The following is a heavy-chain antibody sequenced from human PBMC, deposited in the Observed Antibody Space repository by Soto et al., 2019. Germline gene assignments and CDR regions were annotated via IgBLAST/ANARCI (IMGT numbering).Heavy chain of an antibody. CDR1: GYTFTSYH. CDR3: ARGHISSTKNWLDP. Sequence: ASAKVSCKGSGYTFTSYHINWVRQATGQGLEWMGWMNPNSGNTGYAQTLQGRVTMTWDTSISTAYMELSSLRFEDTAMYYCARGHISSTKNWLDPWGQGTLVTVSS. J-gene: IGHJ5*02. CDR2: MNPNSGNT. V-gene: IGHV1-8*01. D-gene: IGHD6-6*01.